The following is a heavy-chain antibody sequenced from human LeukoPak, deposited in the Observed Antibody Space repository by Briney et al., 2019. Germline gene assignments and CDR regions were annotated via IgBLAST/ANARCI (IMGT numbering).Heavy chain of an antibody. CDR1: GYTFTSYY. V-gene: IGHV1-46*01. Sequence: ASVKVSCKASGYTFTSYYMHWVRQAPGQGLEWMGIINPSGGSTSYAQKFQGRVTMTRDTSTSTVYMELSSLRSEDTAVYYCARDLGTLWFGELLMGSFDYWGQGTLVTVSS. CDR2: INPSGGST. J-gene: IGHJ4*02. CDR3: ARDLGTLWFGELLMGSFDY. D-gene: IGHD3-10*01.